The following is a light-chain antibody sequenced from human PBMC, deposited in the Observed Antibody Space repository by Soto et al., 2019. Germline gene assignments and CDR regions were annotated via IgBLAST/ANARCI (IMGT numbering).Light chain of an antibody. Sequence: DIQMTQSPSTLSASVGDRVTITCRTSQSISSWLAWYQQRPGKAPKLLIYKASNLESGVPSRFSGSGSRTELTLTLSSLHPDDFATYYCQQYYTYPWTFGPGTKVEIK. V-gene: IGKV1-5*03. CDR3: QQYYTYPWT. CDR2: KAS. J-gene: IGKJ1*01. CDR1: QSISSW.